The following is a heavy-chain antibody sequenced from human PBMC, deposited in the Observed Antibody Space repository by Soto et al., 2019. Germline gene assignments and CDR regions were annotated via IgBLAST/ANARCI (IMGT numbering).Heavy chain of an antibody. CDR2: IQQDGSEK. J-gene: IGHJ3*02. Sequence: EVQLVESGGGLVQPGGSLRLSCAASGVTFSSDWMSWVLQAPGKGLEWVANIQQDGSEKYYVDSVKGRFTISRDNTKSSLYLQMHSLRAEDTAVYYCAIYRVYGDYFGELINAFAIWGQGPIVTVSS. CDR1: GVTFSSDW. CDR3: AIYRVYGDYFGELINAFAI. V-gene: IGHV3-7*03. D-gene: IGHD4-17*01.